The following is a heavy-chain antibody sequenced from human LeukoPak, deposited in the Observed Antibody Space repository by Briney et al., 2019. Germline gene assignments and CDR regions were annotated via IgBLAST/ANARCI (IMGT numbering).Heavy chain of an antibody. V-gene: IGHV3-64*01. Sequence: GSLRLSCAASGFTFSSYAMPWVRQAPGKGLEYVSAFSSNGGSTYYANSVKGRFTISRDNSKNTLYLQMGSLRAEDMAVYYCARDPLQYCSSTSCQGWFDPWGQGTLVTVSS. CDR3: ARDPLQYCSSTSCQGWFDP. D-gene: IGHD2-2*01. CDR1: GFTFSSYA. J-gene: IGHJ5*02. CDR2: FSSNGGST.